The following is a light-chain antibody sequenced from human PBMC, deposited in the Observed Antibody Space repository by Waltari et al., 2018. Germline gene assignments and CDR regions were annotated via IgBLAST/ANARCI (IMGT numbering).Light chain of an antibody. J-gene: IGLJ2*01. CDR3: SSYAGSNAVI. CDR1: SSDVGGYNS. CDR2: EVS. V-gene: IGLV2-8*01. Sequence: QSALTQPPSASGSPGQSVTISGTGPSSDVGGYNSVSWYQQHPGKAPKPMIYEVSKRPSGVPDRFSGSKSGNTASLTVSGLQAEDEADFYCSSYAGSNAVIFGGGTKLTVL.